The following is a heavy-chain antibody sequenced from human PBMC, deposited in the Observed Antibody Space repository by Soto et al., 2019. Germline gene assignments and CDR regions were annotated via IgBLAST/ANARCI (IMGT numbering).Heavy chain of an antibody. CDR2: ISSSSSTI. Sequence: QPGGSLRLSCAASGFTFSSYSMNWVRQAPGKGLEWVSYISSSSSTIYYADSVKGRFTISRDNAKNSLYLQMNSLRDEDTAVYYCARGGLVVVVAAPYNWFDPWGQGTLVTVSS. CDR1: GFTFSSYS. CDR3: ARGGLVVVVAAPYNWFDP. J-gene: IGHJ5*02. V-gene: IGHV3-48*02. D-gene: IGHD2-15*01.